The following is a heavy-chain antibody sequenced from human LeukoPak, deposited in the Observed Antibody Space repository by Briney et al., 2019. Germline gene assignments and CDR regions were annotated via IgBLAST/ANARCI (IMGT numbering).Heavy chain of an antibody. CDR2: IKQDGSEK. CDR1: GFTFSSSW. J-gene: IGHJ4*02. V-gene: IGHV3-7*05. D-gene: IGHD6-19*01. Sequence: GGSLRPSCAASGFTFSSSWLTWVRQAPGKGLEWVANIKQDGSEKYYVDSVKGRFTISRDNAKNSVFLQMNSLRADDTAVYYCAGHAGTRSSSGWYLGYYFDYWGQGTLVTVSS. CDR3: AGHAGTRSSSGWYLGYYFDY.